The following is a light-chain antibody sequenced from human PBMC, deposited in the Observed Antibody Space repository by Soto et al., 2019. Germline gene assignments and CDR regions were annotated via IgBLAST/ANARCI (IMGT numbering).Light chain of an antibody. Sequence: AIQLTQSPSSLSASVGDRVTITCRASQGISSALAWYQQKPGKAPKLLIYDASSLESGVPSRFSGSGSGTDFTLTISSLQPEEFATYYCQQFKSFLTFGGGTKVEIK. CDR2: DAS. CDR3: QQFKSFLT. J-gene: IGKJ4*01. V-gene: IGKV1-13*02. CDR1: QGISSA.